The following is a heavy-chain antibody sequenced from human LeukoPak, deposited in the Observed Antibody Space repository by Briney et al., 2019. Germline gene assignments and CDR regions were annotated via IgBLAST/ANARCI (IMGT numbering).Heavy chain of an antibody. CDR1: GFTFDDYA. J-gene: IGHJ4*02. Sequence: PGRSLRLSCAASGFTFDDYAMHWVRQAPGKGLEWVSAISSGGGTTYYADSVKGRFTISRDNAKNSLYLQMNSLRAEDTAVYYCARDLEVTDLDYWGQGTLVTVSS. CDR2: ISSGGGTT. V-gene: IGHV3-48*03. D-gene: IGHD3-22*01. CDR3: ARDLEVTDLDY.